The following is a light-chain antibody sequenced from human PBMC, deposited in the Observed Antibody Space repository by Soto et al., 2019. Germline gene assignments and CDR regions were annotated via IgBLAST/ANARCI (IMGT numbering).Light chain of an antibody. CDR2: EVS. CDR3: SSYTTIFTYV. J-gene: IGLJ1*01. CDR1: SSDVGDYKY. Sequence: QSVLTQPASVSLSPGQSITISCTGTSSDVGDYKYVSWYQQHPGKAPKLVISEVSNRPSGISNRFSGSESGNTASLTISGLQAEDEADYYCSSYTTIFTYVFGTGTKVTVL. V-gene: IGLV2-14*01.